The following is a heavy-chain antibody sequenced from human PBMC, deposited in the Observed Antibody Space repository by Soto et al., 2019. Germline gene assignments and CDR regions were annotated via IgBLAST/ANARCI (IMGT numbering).Heavy chain of an antibody. V-gene: IGHV5-51*01. J-gene: IGHJ6*02. D-gene: IGHD2-15*01. Sequence: GESLKISCKGSGYTFTNYWIAWVRQMPGKGLEWMGIIYPGDSDTRYSPSFQGQVTISADKSISAAYLQWSSLKASDTAIYFCARRGGNGNHYNYDMDVWGQGTTVTVSS. CDR3: ARRGGNGNHYNYDMDV. CDR2: IYPGDSDT. CDR1: GYTFTNYW.